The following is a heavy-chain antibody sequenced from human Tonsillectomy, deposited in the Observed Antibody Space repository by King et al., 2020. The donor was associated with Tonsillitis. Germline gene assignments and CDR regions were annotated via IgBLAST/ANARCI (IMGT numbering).Heavy chain of an antibody. V-gene: IGHV4-34*01. CDR2: INHSGST. J-gene: IGHJ3*02. CDR3: ERALRYYDSSGYSGVRPAVTYAFDI. Sequence: VQLQQWGAGLLKPSETLSLPCAVYGGSFSGYYWSWIRQPPGKGLEWIGEINHSGSTNYNPSLKSRVTISVDTSKNQFSLKLSSVTAADTAVYYCERALRYYDSSGYSGVRPAVTYAFDIWGQGTMVTVSS. CDR1: GGSFSGYY. D-gene: IGHD3-22*01.